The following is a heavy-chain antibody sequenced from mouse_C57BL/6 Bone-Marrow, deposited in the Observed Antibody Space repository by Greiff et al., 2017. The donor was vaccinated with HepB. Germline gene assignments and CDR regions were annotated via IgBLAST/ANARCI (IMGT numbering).Heavy chain of an antibody. Sequence: EVMLVESVAELVRPGASVKLSCTASGFNIKNTYMHWVKQRPEQGLEWIGRIDPANGNTKYAPKFQGKATITADTSSNTAYLQLSSLTSEDTAIYYCATYYYGSPWYFDVWGTGTTVTVSS. V-gene: IGHV14-3*01. CDR3: ATYYYGSPWYFDV. CDR1: GFNIKNTY. D-gene: IGHD1-1*01. J-gene: IGHJ1*03. CDR2: IDPANGNT.